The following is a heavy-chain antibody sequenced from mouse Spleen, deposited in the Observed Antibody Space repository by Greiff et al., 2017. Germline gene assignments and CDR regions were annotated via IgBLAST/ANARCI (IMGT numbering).Heavy chain of an antibody. CDR3: ADGSSGAY. D-gene: IGHD1-1*01. V-gene: IGHV14-2*01. J-gene: IGHJ3*01. Sequence: VQLQQSGAELVKPGASVKLSCTASGFNITDYYMHWVKQRTEQGLEWIGRIDPEDGETKYAPKFQGKATITADTSSNTAYLQLSSLTSEDTAVYYCADGSSGAYWGQGTLVTVSA. CDR2: IDPEDGET. CDR1: GFNITDYY.